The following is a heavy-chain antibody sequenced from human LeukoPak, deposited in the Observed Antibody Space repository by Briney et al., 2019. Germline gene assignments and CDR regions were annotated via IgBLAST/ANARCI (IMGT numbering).Heavy chain of an antibody. CDR2: ISSSSRYI. D-gene: IGHD4-11*01. J-gene: IGHJ4*02. CDR3: ARDLFPSTTAYFDY. CDR1: GFTFSSYS. V-gene: IGHV3-21*01. Sequence: GGSLRLSCAASGFTFSSYSMNWVRQAPGKWLEWVSSISSSSRYIYYADSVKGRFTISRDDAKNSLYLQMNSLRAEDTAVYYCARDLFPSTTAYFDYWGQGTLVTVSS.